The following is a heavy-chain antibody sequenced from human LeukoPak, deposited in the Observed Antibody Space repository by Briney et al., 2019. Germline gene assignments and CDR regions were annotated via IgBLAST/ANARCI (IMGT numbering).Heavy chain of an antibody. J-gene: IGHJ4*02. D-gene: IGHD1-26*01. Sequence: SETLSLTCTVSGGSISSYYWSWIRQPPGKGLEWIGYIYRSGTTNYNPSLKSRVTISVDTSKSQFSLKLSSVTAADTAIYYCARNIVGPRQVDYWGQGTLVTVSS. CDR1: GGSISSYY. V-gene: IGHV4-59*01. CDR2: IYRSGTT. CDR3: ARNIVGPRQVDY.